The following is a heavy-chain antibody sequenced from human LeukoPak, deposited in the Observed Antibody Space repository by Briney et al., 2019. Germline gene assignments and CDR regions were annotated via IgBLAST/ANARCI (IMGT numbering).Heavy chain of an antibody. J-gene: IGHJ3*02. CDR1: GYTFNSYG. D-gene: IGHD5-12*01. Sequence: ASVKVSCKASGYTFNSYGISWVRQAPGQGLEWMGWISAYNGNTNYAQKLQGRVTMTTDTSTSTAYMELRSLRSDDTAVYYCATRRGYDVRGAFDIWGQGTMVTVSS. CDR2: ISAYNGNT. CDR3: ATRRGYDVRGAFDI. V-gene: IGHV1-18*01.